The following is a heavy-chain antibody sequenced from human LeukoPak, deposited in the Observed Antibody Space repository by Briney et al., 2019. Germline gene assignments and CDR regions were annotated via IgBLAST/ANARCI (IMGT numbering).Heavy chain of an antibody. D-gene: IGHD3-22*01. Sequence: GASVKVSCKASGYTFTGYYMHWVRQAPGQGLEWMGRIIPILGIANYAQKFQGRVTITADKSTSTAYMELSSLRSEDTAVYYCARDSGDSSGHDYWGQGTLVTVSS. J-gene: IGHJ4*02. CDR2: IIPILGIA. CDR3: ARDSGDSSGHDY. CDR1: GYTFTGYY. V-gene: IGHV1-69*04.